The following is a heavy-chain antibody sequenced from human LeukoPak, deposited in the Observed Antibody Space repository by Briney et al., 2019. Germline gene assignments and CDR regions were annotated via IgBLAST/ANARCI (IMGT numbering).Heavy chain of an antibody. Sequence: SETLSLTCTVSGASFSSSPYFWGWVRQPPGKGLEWIGSVSDSGRAFYNPSLKSRVTLSIDTFKDHFSLRLTSVTAADTAVYYCARAGSTIAARPPDYWGQGTLVIVSS. J-gene: IGHJ4*02. CDR1: GASFSSSPYF. CDR2: VSDSGRA. V-gene: IGHV4-39*07. CDR3: ARAGSTIAARPPDY. D-gene: IGHD6-6*01.